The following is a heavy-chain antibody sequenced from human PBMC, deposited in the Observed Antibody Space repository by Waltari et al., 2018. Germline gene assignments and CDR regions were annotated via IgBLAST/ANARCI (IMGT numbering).Heavy chain of an antibody. Sequence: EVQLVGSGGGLVQPGGSLRLSCSTSGFTFSEYWMTWVRQAPGKGLEGGGNIKTDGREEYYTDSVKGRFIISRDNAKNSLFLQMDSLRVEDTAVYYCARDGDRNYDYWGQGTLVTVSS. D-gene: IGHD1-7*01. V-gene: IGHV3-7*01. J-gene: IGHJ4*02. CDR3: ARDGDRNYDY. CDR2: IKTDGREE. CDR1: GFTFSEYW.